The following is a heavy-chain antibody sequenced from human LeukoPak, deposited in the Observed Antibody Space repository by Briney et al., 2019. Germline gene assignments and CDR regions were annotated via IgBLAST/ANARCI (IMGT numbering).Heavy chain of an antibody. CDR1: GFTFDDYA. Sequence: GGSMRLSCAASGFTFDDYAMHWVRQAPGKGLEWVSGISWISGSIGYADSVKGRFTISRDNAKNSLYLQMNSLRAEDMALYYCAKDKARGWYSPHAFDIWGQGTMVTVSS. CDR2: ISWISGSI. J-gene: IGHJ3*02. V-gene: IGHV3-9*03. D-gene: IGHD6-19*01. CDR3: AKDKARGWYSPHAFDI.